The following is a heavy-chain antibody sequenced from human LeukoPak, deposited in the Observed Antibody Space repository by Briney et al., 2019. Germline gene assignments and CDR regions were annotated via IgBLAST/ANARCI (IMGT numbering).Heavy chain of an antibody. Sequence: GGSLRLSCVASGFTFSSYSMNWVRQAPGKGLEWVAVTSYDGSNKYYADSLKGRFTTSRDNSKNTLYLQMNSLRAEDTAVYYCAKHHCSSISCHGRSSGDFDYWGQGTLVTVSS. CDR1: GFTFSSYS. CDR3: AKHHCSSISCHGRSSGDFDY. CDR2: TSYDGSNK. D-gene: IGHD2-2*01. V-gene: IGHV3-30*18. J-gene: IGHJ4*02.